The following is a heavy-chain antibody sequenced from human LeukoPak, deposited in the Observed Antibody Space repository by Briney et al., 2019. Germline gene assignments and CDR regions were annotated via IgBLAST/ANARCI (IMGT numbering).Heavy chain of an antibody. CDR2: INPNSGGT. J-gene: IGHJ4*02. CDR3: ARAGITIFGVDIDY. V-gene: IGHV1-2*02. Sequence: ASVKVSCKASGGTFISYAISWVRQAPGQGLEWMGWINPNSGGTNYAQKFQGRVTMTRDTSISTAYMELSRLRSDDTAVYYCARAGITIFGVDIDYWGQGTLVTVSS. D-gene: IGHD3-3*01. CDR1: GGTFISYA.